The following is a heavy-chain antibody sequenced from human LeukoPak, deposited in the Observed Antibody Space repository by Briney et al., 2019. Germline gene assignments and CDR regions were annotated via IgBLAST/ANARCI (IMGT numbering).Heavy chain of an antibody. D-gene: IGHD4-17*01. CDR2: VSHSGPT. Sequence: SETLSLTCTVSGGSVSSGNYYWSWIRQHPGKGLEWSGYVSHSGPTDINPSLKSRATIAVDTSTNQFSLRLTSVTAADTAIYYCGRDTRLRGTTWFDTWGQGTLVTVSS. V-gene: IGHV4-30-4*01. J-gene: IGHJ5*02. CDR1: GGSVSSGNYY. CDR3: GRDTRLRGTTWFDT.